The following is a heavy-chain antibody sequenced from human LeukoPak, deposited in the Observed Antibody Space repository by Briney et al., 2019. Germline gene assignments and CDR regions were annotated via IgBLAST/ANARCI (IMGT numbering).Heavy chain of an antibody. CDR2: IYYSGST. CDR1: GGSISSGGYY. CDR3: ARAKKPIVVVVAATRVPHWFDP. J-gene: IGHJ5*02. D-gene: IGHD2-15*01. V-gene: IGHV4-31*03. Sequence: PSQTLPLTCTVSGGSISSGGYYWSWIRQHPGKGLEWIGYIYYSGSTYYNPSLKSRVTISVDTSKNQFSLKLSSVTAADTAVYYCARAKKPIVVVVAATRVPHWFDPWGQGTLVTVSS.